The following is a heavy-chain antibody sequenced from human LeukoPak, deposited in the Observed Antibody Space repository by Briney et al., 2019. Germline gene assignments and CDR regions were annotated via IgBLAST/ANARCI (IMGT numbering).Heavy chain of an antibody. Sequence: SETLSLTCTVSGGSISSSSYYWGWIRQPPGKGLEWIGSIYYSRSTYYNPSLKSRVTISVDTSKNQFSLKLSSVTAADTAVYYCARTAGYSYGYYYYYYYMDVWGKGTTVTVSS. CDR2: IYYSRST. D-gene: IGHD5-18*01. CDR1: GGSISSSSYY. J-gene: IGHJ6*03. CDR3: ARTAGYSYGYYYYYYYMDV. V-gene: IGHV4-39*01.